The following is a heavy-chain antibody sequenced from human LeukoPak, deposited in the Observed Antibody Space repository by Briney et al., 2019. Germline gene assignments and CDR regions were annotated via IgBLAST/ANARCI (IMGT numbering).Heavy chain of an antibody. CDR2: ISSSGSTI. Sequence: GGSLRLSCAASGFTFSDYYMSWIRQAPGKGLEWVSYISSSGSTIYYADSVKGRFTISRDNAKNSLYLQMNSLRAEDTAVYYCARAVVAVAATPYWFDPWGQGTLVTVSS. CDR3: ARAVVAVAATPYWFDP. CDR1: GFTFSDYY. D-gene: IGHD2-15*01. J-gene: IGHJ5*02. V-gene: IGHV3-11*01.